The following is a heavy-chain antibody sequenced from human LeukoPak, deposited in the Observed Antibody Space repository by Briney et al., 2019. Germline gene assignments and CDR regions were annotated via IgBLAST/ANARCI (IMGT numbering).Heavy chain of an antibody. D-gene: IGHD4-17*01. CDR3: ARVTVTPYYFDY. J-gene: IGHJ4*02. CDR2: ISFDGRNE. CDR1: GFTFSNYG. Sequence: GGSLRLSCAASGFTFSNYGMHWVRQAPGKGLEWVATISFDGRNEYYADSVKGRFTISRDNSKNTLYLQMNSLRAEDTALYYCARVTVTPYYFDYWGQGTLVTVSS. V-gene: IGHV3-30*12.